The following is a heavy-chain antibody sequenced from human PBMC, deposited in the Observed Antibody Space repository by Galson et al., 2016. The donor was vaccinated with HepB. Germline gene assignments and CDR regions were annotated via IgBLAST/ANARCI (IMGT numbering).Heavy chain of an antibody. J-gene: IGHJ6*02. CDR3: VRDSREWIPFNHYGLDV. Sequence: SLRLSCAASGFSFSTYSMHWVRQPPGKGLEWVSSISRNSDYIYYADSVKGRFTISRDNVKNSLYLQMNSLRAEDTALYYCVRDSREWIPFNHYGLDVWGQGTTVTVSS. D-gene: IGHD3-3*01. CDR2: ISRNSDYI. V-gene: IGHV3-21*01. CDR1: GFSFSTYS.